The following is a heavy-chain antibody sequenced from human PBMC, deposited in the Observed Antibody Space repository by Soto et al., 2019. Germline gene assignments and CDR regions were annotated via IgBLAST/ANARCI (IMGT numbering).Heavy chain of an antibody. J-gene: IGHJ4*02. Sequence: GGSLRLSCAASGFNVSSHYMSWVRQAPGKGLEWVSIIYSGGSTYNADSVKGRFTISRHNSKNTLYLQMNTLRAEDTAVYYCARAAAGAFGYYFDYWGQGALVTVS. V-gene: IGHV3-53*04. CDR2: IYSGGST. CDR3: ARAAAGAFGYYFDY. D-gene: IGHD6-13*01. CDR1: GFNVSSHY.